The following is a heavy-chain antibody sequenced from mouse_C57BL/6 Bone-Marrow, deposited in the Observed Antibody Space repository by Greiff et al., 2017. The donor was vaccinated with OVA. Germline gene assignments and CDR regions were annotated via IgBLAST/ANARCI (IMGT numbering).Heavy chain of an antibody. V-gene: IGHV3-8*01. D-gene: IGHD4-1*01. J-gene: IGHJ4*01. CDR3: ARRELGPFYAMDY. Sequence: DVKLQESGPGLAKPSQTLSLTCSVTGYSITSDYWNWIRKFPGNKLEYMGYISYSGSTYYNPSLKSRISITRDTSKNQYYLQLNSVTTEDTATYYCARRELGPFYAMDYWGQGTSVTVSS. CDR2: ISYSGST. CDR1: GYSITSDY.